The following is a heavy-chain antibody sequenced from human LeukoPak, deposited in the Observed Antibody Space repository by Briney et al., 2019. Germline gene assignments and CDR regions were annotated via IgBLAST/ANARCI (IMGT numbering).Heavy chain of an antibody. CDR1: GGSISSSSYY. Sequence: PSETLSLTCTVSGGSISSSSYYWGWIRQPPGKGLEWIGSIYYSGSTYYNPSLKSRVTTSVDTSKNQFSLKLSSVTAADTAVYYCARAPSSIAPLDYWGQGTLVTVSS. J-gene: IGHJ4*02. CDR2: IYYSGST. D-gene: IGHD6-13*01. CDR3: ARAPSSIAPLDY. V-gene: IGHV4-39*01.